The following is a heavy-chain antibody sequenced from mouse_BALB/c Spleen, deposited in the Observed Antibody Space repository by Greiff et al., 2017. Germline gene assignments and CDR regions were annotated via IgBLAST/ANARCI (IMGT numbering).Heavy chain of an antibody. CDR1: GFTFTDYY. Sequence: EVMLVESGGGLVQPGGSLRLSCATSGFTFTDYYMSWVRQPPGKALEWLGFIRNKANGYTTEYSASVKGRFTISRDNSQSILYLQMNTLRAEDSATYYCARAPYYRYGGYYAMDYWGQGTSVTVSS. CDR3: ARAPYYRYGGYYAMDY. D-gene: IGHD2-14*01. V-gene: IGHV7-3*02. J-gene: IGHJ4*01. CDR2: IRNKANGYTT.